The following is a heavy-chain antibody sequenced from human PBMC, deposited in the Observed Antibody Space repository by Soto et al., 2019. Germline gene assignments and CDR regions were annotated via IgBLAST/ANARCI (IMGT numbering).Heavy chain of an antibody. J-gene: IGHJ6*02. CDR1: GCSISSSSCY. CDR3: AVPAASVAGASGSYYYYGMDV. CDR2: IYYSGSP. D-gene: IGHD6-19*01. V-gene: IGHV4-39*01. Sequence: SXILSLTCTVSGCSISSSSCYWGWILQPPGKGLEWIGYIYYSGSPYYNPSLKSRVTISVDTSKNQFSLKLSSVTAADTAVYYCAVPAASVAGASGSYYYYGMDVWGQGTTVTVSS.